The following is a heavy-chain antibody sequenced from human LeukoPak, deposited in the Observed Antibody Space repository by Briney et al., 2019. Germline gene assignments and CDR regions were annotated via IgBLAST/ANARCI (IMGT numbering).Heavy chain of an antibody. CDR1: GGSISSHY. V-gene: IGHV4-59*11. Sequence: NPSETLSLTCTVSGGSISSHYWSWIRQPPGKGLEWIGYIYYSGSTNYNPSLKSRVTISVDTSKNQFSLKLSSVTAADTAVYYCARVGSRPGIFDYWGQGTLVTVSS. J-gene: IGHJ4*02. CDR2: IYYSGST. CDR3: ARVGSRPGIFDY.